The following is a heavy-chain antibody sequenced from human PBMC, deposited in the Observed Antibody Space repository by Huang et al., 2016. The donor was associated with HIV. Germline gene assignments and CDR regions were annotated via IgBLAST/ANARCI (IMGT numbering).Heavy chain of an antibody. CDR3: ARGGQQLATWNDYHSMDV. V-gene: IGHV7-4-1*02. D-gene: IGHD6-13*01. CDR1: GYTFTSHA. CDR2: INTNTGYP. J-gene: IGHJ6*03. Sequence: QVLLVQSGSELKKPGASVKVSCKASGYTFTSHAMHWVRQAPGQGLEWVGGINTNTGYPTYAQGFTGRFVFSLDTSVNTAYRQISNLKSEDTAVYYWARGGQQLATWNDYHSMDVWGKGTTVTVS.